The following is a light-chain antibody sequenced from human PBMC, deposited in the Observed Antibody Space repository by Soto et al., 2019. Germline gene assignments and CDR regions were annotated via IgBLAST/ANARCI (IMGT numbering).Light chain of an antibody. CDR1: QSLSDD. Sequence: EIVMTQSPATLAGSPGETVTLSCRASQSLSDDLAWYQQKPGQAPRLLILRASTRATGVPARCSGRGSGGEFTLAISGLQSEDFAVYHCQQYSKWAPWTFGPGTKVDIK. J-gene: IGKJ1*01. V-gene: IGKV3-15*01. CDR3: QQYSKWAPWT. CDR2: RAS.